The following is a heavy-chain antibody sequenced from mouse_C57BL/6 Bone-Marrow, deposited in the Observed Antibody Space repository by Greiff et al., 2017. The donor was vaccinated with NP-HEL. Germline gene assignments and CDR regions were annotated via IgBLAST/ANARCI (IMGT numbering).Heavy chain of an antibody. V-gene: IGHV14-1*01. Sequence: EVQLQQSGAELVRPGASVKLSCTASGFNIKDYYMHWVKQRPEQGLEWIGRIDPEDGDTEYAPKFQGKATMTADPSSNTAYLQLSSLTSEDTAVYYCTTYGNYVGYYFDYWGQGTTLTVSS. CDR2: IDPEDGDT. D-gene: IGHD2-10*02. CDR1: GFNIKDYY. J-gene: IGHJ2*01. CDR3: TTYGNYVGYYFDY.